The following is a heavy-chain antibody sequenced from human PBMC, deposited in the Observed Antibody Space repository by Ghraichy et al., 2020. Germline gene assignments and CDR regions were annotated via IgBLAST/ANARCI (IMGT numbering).Heavy chain of an antibody. J-gene: IGHJ6*02. CDR2: IVVGSGNT. D-gene: IGHD3-3*01. CDR1: EFTFASSA. V-gene: IGHV1-58*01. Sequence: SVKVSCKASEFTFASSAVHWVRQARGQRLEWIGWIVVGSGNTNYAQKFQERVTITMDMSTSTAYMELSSLRSEDTAVYFWATPPLWSAYPYSYYGMDVWGQGTTVTVSS. CDR3: ATPPLWSAYPYSYYGMDV.